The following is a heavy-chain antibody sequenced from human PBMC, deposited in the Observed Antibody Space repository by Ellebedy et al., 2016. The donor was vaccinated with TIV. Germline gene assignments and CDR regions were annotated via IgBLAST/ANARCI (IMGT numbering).Heavy chain of an antibody. J-gene: IGHJ5*02. CDR1: GYTFTSYY. CDR2: INPSGGST. Sequence: ASVKVSCXASGYTFTSYYMHWVRQAPGQGLEWMGIINPSGGSTSYAQKFQGRVTMTRDTSTSTVYMELSSLRSEDTAVYYCARDRGSSSWSWGWFDPWGQGTLVTVSS. V-gene: IGHV1-46*01. D-gene: IGHD6-13*01. CDR3: ARDRGSSSWSWGWFDP.